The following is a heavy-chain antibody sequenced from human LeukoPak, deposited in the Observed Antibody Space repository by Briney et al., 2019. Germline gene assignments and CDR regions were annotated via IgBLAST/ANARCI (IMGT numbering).Heavy chain of an antibody. V-gene: IGHV3-74*01. D-gene: IGHD3-22*01. CDR1: GFTFRSYW. Sequence: GGSLRLSCAASGFTFRSYWMHWVRHAPGKGLMWVSRINSDGSSTSYADSVKGQFTISRDNSKNTLYLQMNSLRAEDTAVYYCAKLSGYYAKYYFDYWGQGTLVTVSS. CDR2: INSDGSST. J-gene: IGHJ4*02. CDR3: AKLSGYYAKYYFDY.